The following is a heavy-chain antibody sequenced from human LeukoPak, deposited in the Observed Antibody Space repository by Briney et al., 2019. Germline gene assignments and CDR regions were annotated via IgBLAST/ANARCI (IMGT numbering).Heavy chain of an antibody. CDR2: ISYDGSNK. Sequence: PAGSLRLSCAASGFTFSSYAMHWVRQAPGKGLQWVAVISYDGSNKYYADSVKGRFTNSRDNSKNTLYLQMNSLRAEDTAVYYCARDGEATMVRGVIKPILGWFDPWGQGTLVTVSS. V-gene: IGHV3-30*04. CDR3: ARDGEATMVRGVIKPILGWFDP. J-gene: IGHJ5*02. CDR1: GFTFSSYA. D-gene: IGHD3-10*01.